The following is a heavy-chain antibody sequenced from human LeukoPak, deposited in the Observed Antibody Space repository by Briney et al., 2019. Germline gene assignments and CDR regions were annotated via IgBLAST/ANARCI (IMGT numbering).Heavy chain of an antibody. D-gene: IGHD3-22*01. Sequence: SETLSLTCTVSGGSISSYYWSWIRQPAGKGLKWIGRIYTSGSTNYNPSLKSRVTMSVDTSKNQFSLKLSSVTAADTAVYYCARGLPLGYYDSSGPSDWFDPWGQGTLVTVSS. V-gene: IGHV4-4*07. J-gene: IGHJ5*02. CDR1: GGSISSYY. CDR2: IYTSGST. CDR3: ARGLPLGYYDSSGPSDWFDP.